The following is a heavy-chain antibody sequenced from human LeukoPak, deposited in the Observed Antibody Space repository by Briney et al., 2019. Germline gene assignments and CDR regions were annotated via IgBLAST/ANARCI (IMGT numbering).Heavy chain of an antibody. CDR1: GFTFSSYE. V-gene: IGHV3-48*03. CDR3: ARSLGTFGY. Sequence: PGGSLRLSCAASGFTFSSYEMNWVRQAPGKGLEWVSYISSGSTIYDADSVKGRFTISRDNAKNSLYLQMNSLRAEDTAVYYCARSLGTFGYWGQGTLVTVSS. D-gene: IGHD7-27*01. CDR2: ISSGSTI. J-gene: IGHJ4*02.